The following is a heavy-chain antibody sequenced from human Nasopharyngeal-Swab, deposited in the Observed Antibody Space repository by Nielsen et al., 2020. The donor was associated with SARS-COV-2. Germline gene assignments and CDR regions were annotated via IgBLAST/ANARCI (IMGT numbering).Heavy chain of an antibody. J-gene: IGHJ6*02. Sequence: GASLKISCEASGFTFSDHYMDWVRQVPGKGLEWVGRSRNKANSYTTEYVASVKGRFTISRDDSEKSLYLQMNSLKTEDTAVYYCARGGGGTAAAGALSYYYGMDVWGQGTTVTVSS. CDR2: SRNKANSYTT. CDR3: ARGGGGTAAAGALSYYYGMDV. D-gene: IGHD6-13*01. V-gene: IGHV3-72*01. CDR1: GFTFSDHY.